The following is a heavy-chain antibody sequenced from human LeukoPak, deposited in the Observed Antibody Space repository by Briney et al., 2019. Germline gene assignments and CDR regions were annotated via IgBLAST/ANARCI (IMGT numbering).Heavy chain of an antibody. CDR3: AKADKGYCSGGSCYSGGY. V-gene: IGHV3-23*01. CDR2: ISGSGGST. D-gene: IGHD2-15*01. J-gene: IGHJ4*02. Sequence: GGSLRLSCAASGFTFSSYWMSWVRQAPGKGLEWVSAISGSGGSTYYADSVKGRFTISRDNSKNTLYLQMNSLRAEDTAVYYCAKADKGYCSGGSCYSGGYWGQGTLVTVSS. CDR1: GFTFSSYW.